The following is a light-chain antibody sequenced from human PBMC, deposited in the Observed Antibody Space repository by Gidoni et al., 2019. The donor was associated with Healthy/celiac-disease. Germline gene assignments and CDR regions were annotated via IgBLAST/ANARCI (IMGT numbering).Light chain of an antibody. CDR3: QQYGSSPLT. Sequence: EIVLTQSPGTLSLSPGERATLSCRASQSVSSSYLAWYQQQTGQAPRLLIYGASSRATGIPDRFSGSGCGTDVTLTISRREPEDFAVYYCQQYGSSPLTFGGGTKVEIK. CDR2: GAS. V-gene: IGKV3-20*01. CDR1: QSVSSSY. J-gene: IGKJ4*01.